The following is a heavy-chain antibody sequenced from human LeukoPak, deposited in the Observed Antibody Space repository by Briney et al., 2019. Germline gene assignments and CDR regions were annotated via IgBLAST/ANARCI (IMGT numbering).Heavy chain of an antibody. CDR3: ARDRDIVVVPAAPYYYYMDV. CDR2: INWNGGST. V-gene: IGHV3-20*01. Sequence: SGGSLRLSCAASGFTFDDYGMSWVRQAPGKGLEWVSGINWNGGSTGYADSVKGRFTISRDNAKNSLYLQMISLRAEDTALYHCARDRDIVVVPAAPYYYYMDVWGKGTTVTVSS. CDR1: GFTFDDYG. D-gene: IGHD2-2*01. J-gene: IGHJ6*03.